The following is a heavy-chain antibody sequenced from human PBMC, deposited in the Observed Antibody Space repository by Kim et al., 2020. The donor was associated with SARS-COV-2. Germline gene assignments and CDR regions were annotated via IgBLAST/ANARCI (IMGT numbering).Heavy chain of an antibody. D-gene: IGHD2-2*01. Sequence: GGSLRLSCAASGFTFSSYSMNWVRQAPGKGLEWVSYISSSSSTIYYADSVKGRFTISRDNAKNSLYLQMNSLRAEDTVVYYCALIVVVPAATPGPFDYWGQGTLVTVSS. V-gene: IGHV3-48*04. CDR2: ISSSSSTI. J-gene: IGHJ4*02. CDR3: ALIVVVPAATPGPFDY. CDR1: GFTFSSYS.